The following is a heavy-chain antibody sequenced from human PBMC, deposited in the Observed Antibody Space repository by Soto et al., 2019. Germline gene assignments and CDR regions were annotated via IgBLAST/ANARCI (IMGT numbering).Heavy chain of an antibody. CDR1: GVSVNSGNYY. D-gene: IGHD3-10*01. CDR2: IYQSGST. CDR3: ARLDGSGSYYGWFDP. V-gene: IGHV4-61*01. Sequence: SETLSLTCTVSGVSVNSGNYYWSWIRQTPGKGLEWIGYIYQSGSTRYNPSLKSRVTISLDTSKNQFSLKLSSVTAADTAVYYCARLDGSGSYYGWFDPWGQGTLVTVS. J-gene: IGHJ5*02.